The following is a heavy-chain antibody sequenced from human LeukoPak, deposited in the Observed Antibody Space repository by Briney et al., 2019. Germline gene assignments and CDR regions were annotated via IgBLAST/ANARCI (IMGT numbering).Heavy chain of an antibody. CDR3: ARDLRCSSTSCSSI. V-gene: IGHV3-74*01. Sequence: PGGSLRLSCAAAGFTFSSYWMHWVRQVPGKGLVWVSRINSDGSSTSYADSVKGRFTISRDNAKNTLYLQMNSLRAEDTALYYCARDLRCSSTSCSSIWGQGTLVTVSS. CDR2: INSDGSST. CDR1: GFTFSSYW. D-gene: IGHD2-2*01. J-gene: IGHJ4*02.